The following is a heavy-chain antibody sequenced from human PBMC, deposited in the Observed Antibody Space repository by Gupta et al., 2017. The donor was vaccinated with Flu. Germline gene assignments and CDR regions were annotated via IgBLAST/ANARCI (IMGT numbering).Heavy chain of an antibody. J-gene: IGHJ4*02. Sequence: EVDLVESGGCFVQPGGSLRLFCEASASIVSAFWMNWVRQVPGKGLEWLAVIKKDGTETYYQDSVRGRFTISRDNVKNLLYLQMSRLNAEDTGLYYCAAGGGFLPVNWGQGTLVTVSS. CDR2: IKKDGTET. D-gene: IGHD2-15*01. V-gene: IGHV3-7*01. CDR1: ASIVSAFW. CDR3: AAGGGFLPVN.